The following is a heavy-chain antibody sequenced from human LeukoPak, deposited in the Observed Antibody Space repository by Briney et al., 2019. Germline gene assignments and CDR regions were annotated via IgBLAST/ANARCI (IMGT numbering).Heavy chain of an antibody. CDR2: INHSGST. CDR3: ARGIAASAFDI. J-gene: IGHJ3*02. D-gene: IGHD6-13*01. Sequence: KPSETLSLTCAVYGGSFSGYYWSWIRQPPGKGLEWIGEINHSGSTNYNPSLKSRVTISVDTSKNQFSLKLSSVTAADTAVYYCARGIAASAFDIWGQGTMVTVSS. V-gene: IGHV4-34*01. CDR1: GGSFSGYY.